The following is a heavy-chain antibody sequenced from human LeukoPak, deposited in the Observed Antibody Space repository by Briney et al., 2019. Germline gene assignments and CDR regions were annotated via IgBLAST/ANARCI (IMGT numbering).Heavy chain of an antibody. Sequence: GESLKISCAASGFTFSSYAMHWVRQAPGKGLEWVAVISYDGSNKYYADSVKGRFTISRDNSKNTLYLQMNSLRAEDTAVYYCARDHARGSGQLGAFDIWGQGTMVTVSS. CDR2: ISYDGSNK. J-gene: IGHJ3*02. D-gene: IGHD3-10*01. V-gene: IGHV3-30-3*01. CDR1: GFTFSSYA. CDR3: ARDHARGSGQLGAFDI.